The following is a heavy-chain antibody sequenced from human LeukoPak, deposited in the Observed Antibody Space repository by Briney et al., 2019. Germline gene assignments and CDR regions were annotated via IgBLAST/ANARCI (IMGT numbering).Heavy chain of an antibody. D-gene: IGHD3-22*01. CDR2: ISGSGGST. J-gene: IGHJ3*02. CDR3: AKDFYYDSSGYDDAFDI. V-gene: IGHV3-23*01. CDR1: GFTFSSYA. Sequence: SGGSLRLSCAASGFTFSSYAMSWVRQAPGKELEWVSAISGSGGSTYYADSVKGRFTISRDNSKNTLYLQMNSLRAEDTAVYYCAKDFYYDSSGYDDAFDIWGQGTMVTVSS.